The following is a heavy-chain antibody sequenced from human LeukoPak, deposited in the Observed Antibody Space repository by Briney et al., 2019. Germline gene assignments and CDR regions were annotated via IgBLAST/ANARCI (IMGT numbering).Heavy chain of an antibody. V-gene: IGHV3-30*18. D-gene: IGHD3-22*01. J-gene: IGHJ4*02. CDR1: GFTFSNYG. Sequence: GGSLRLSCAVSGFTFSNYGMHWVRQAPGKGLEWVAVISYDGSNKYYADSVKGRFTISRDNSKNTLYLQMNSLRAEDTAVYYCAKEAFDSSGSSDYWGQGALVTVSS. CDR2: ISYDGSNK. CDR3: AKEAFDSSGSSDY.